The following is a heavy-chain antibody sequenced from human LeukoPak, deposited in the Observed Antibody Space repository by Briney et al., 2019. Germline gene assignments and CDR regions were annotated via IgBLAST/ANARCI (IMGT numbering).Heavy chain of an antibody. D-gene: IGHD3-10*01. CDR2: IYYSGST. J-gene: IGHJ6*03. CDR1: GVSIRSYY. Sequence: SETLSLTCIVSGVSIRSYYWSWIRQPPGKGLEWIGSIYYSGSTYYNPSLKSRVTISVDTSKNQFSLKLSSVTAADTAVYYCARHYNSNREPTWYYYYYMDVWGKGTTVTISS. V-gene: IGHV4-59*05. CDR3: ARHYNSNREPTWYYYYYMDV.